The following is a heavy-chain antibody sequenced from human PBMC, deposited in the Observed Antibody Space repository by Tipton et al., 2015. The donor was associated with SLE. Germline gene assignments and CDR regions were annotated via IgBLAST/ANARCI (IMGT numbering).Heavy chain of an antibody. V-gene: IGHV3-33*01. CDR3: VRDSAAGTSTGALDI. J-gene: IGHJ3*02. CDR2: IWYDGSER. CDR1: GFTFSSYA. D-gene: IGHD6-13*01. Sequence: RSLRLSCASSGFTFSSYAMYWVRQAPGKGLEWVALIWYDGSERYYVDSVKGRFTISRDNSNNTLYLQMNSLRAEDTAVYYCVRDSAAGTSTGALDIWGQGTLVTVSS.